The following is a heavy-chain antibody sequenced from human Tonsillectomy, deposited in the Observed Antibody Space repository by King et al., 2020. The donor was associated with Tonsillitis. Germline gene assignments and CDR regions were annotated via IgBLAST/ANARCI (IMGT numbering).Heavy chain of an antibody. CDR3: CRRGAGGWPNFDQ. V-gene: IGHV3-73*02. Sequence: VQLVESGGGLVQPGGSLKLSCAASGFVFSGSAMHWVRQASGKGLEWVGRIRSKANNYATEYGASVTGRFTISRDDSANTAYHQMNSVKTEASAVYYCCRRGAGGWPNFDQWGQGTLVTVAS. CDR2: IRSKANNYAT. J-gene: IGHJ4*02. D-gene: IGHD6-19*01. CDR1: GFVFSGSA.